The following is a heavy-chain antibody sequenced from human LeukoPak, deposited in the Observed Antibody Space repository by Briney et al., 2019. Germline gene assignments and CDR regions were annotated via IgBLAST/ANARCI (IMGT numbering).Heavy chain of an antibody. V-gene: IGHV1-69*06. CDR3: ARVGYSYGGSYYYYMDV. Sequence: SVKVSCKASGGTFSSYAISWVRQAPGQGLEWMGGIIPIFGTANYAQKFQGRVTITAEKSTSTAYMELSSLRSEDTAVYYCARVGYSYGGSYYYYMDVWGKGTTVTVSS. CDR2: IIPIFGTA. CDR1: GGTFSSYA. D-gene: IGHD5-18*01. J-gene: IGHJ6*03.